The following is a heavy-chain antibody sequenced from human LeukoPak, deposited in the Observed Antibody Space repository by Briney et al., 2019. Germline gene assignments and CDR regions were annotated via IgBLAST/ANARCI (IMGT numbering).Heavy chain of an antibody. D-gene: IGHD1-7*01. J-gene: IGHJ5*02. V-gene: IGHV6-1*01. CDR2: TYYRSKWYN. Sequence: SQTLSLTCAISGDSVSSNSAAWNWIRQSTSRGLEWLGRTYYRSKWYNDYAVSVKSRITINPDTSKNQFSLQLNSVTPEDTAVYYCARVPRNYVGDWFDPWGQGTLVTVSS. CDR1: GDSVSSNSAA. CDR3: ARVPRNYVGDWFDP.